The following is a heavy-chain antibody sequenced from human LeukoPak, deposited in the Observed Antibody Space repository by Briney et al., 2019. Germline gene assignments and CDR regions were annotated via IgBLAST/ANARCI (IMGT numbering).Heavy chain of an antibody. Sequence: GGSLRLSCAASGFTFNSYAMSWVRQAPGKGLEWVSAISGSGGSTYYADSVKGRFTISRDNSKNTLYLQMNSLRAEDTAVYYCAKDLSYYDSSGYSDYWGQGTLVTVSS. V-gene: IGHV3-23*01. D-gene: IGHD3-22*01. CDR2: ISGSGGST. J-gene: IGHJ4*02. CDR1: GFTFNSYA. CDR3: AKDLSYYDSSGYSDY.